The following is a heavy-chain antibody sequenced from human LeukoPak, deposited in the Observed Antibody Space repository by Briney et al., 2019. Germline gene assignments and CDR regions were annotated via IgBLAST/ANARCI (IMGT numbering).Heavy chain of an antibody. CDR3: ARVIAAAATVDY. CDR2: ISSSGSTI. V-gene: IGHV3-48*03. CDR1: GFTFSSYE. D-gene: IGHD6-13*01. Sequence: GGPLRLSCAASGFTFSSYEMNWVRQAPGKGLEWVSYISSSGSTIYYADSVKGRFTISRDNAKNSLYLQMNSLRAEDTAVYYCARVIAAAATVDYWGQGTLVTVSS. J-gene: IGHJ4*02.